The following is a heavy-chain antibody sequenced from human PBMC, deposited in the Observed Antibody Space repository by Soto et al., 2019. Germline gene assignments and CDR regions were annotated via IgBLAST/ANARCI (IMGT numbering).Heavy chain of an antibody. CDR3: AKDLSGVYSGWYP. V-gene: IGHV3-23*01. J-gene: IGHJ5*02. D-gene: IGHD6-19*01. CDR2: ISGSGGGT. Sequence: PGGSLRLSCAASGFTFSSYAMTWVRQAPGKGLEWVSAISGSGGGTYYADSVKGRFTISRDNSKNTLYLQMNSLRAEDTAVYYCAKDLSGVYSGWYPWGQGTLVTVSS. CDR1: GFTFSSYA.